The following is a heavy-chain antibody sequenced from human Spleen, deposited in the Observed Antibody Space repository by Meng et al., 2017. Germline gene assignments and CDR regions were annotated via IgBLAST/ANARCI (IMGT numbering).Heavy chain of an antibody. J-gene: IGHJ5*02. Sequence: QVPLQQWGPGLGTPSGTLSLTCTVSGGSISSNNWWSWVRQPPGKGLEWIGEIYHSGSTNYNPSLKSRVTMSVDKSKNQFSLKLSSVTAADTAVYYCASQVFSGLNWFGPWGQGTLVTVSS. CDR3: ASQVFSGLNWFGP. V-gene: IGHV4-4*02. CDR2: IYHSGST. CDR1: GGSISSNNW. D-gene: IGHD3-10*01.